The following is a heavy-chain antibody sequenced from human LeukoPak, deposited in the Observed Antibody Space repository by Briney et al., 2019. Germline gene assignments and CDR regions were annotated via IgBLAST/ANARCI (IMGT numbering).Heavy chain of an antibody. V-gene: IGHV4-59*01. CDR1: RGAITFYY. D-gene: IGHD4-23*01. CDR3: ARSIGTGTVAAFDI. J-gene: IGHJ3*02. CDR2: VLYSGDT. Sequence: WETLSLTCTVSRGAITFYYWNWIRQPPGKGLEWIGYVLYSGDTNYNPSLKSRVTISVDTSKNQFSLKLSSVTAADTGVYYCARSIGTGTVAAFDIWGQGTVVTVSS.